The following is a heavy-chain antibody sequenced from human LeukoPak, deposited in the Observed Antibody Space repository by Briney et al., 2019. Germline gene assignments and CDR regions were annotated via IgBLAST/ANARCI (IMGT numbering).Heavy chain of an antibody. Sequence: ASMKVSCKASGYTLTTYGISWVRQAPGQGLEWMGWISAYNGNTNYAQKLQGRVTMTTDTSTSTAYMELRSLRSDDTAVYYCARFDSSGYYYEYYLDYWGQGTLVTVSS. D-gene: IGHD3-22*01. J-gene: IGHJ4*02. CDR3: ARFDSSGYYYEYYLDY. CDR2: ISAYNGNT. CDR1: GYTLTTYG. V-gene: IGHV1-18*01.